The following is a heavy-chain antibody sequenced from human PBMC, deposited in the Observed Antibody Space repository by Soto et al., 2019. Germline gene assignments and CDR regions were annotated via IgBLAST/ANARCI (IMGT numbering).Heavy chain of an antibody. D-gene: IGHD3-3*02. V-gene: IGHV3-33*01. CDR1: GFTFSSYG. CDR2: IWYDGSNK. J-gene: IGHJ4*02. CDR3: VNSDLIHFWSGPYFDY. Sequence: PGGSLRLSCAASGFTFSSYGMHWVRQAPGKGLEWVAVIWYDGSNKYYADSVKGRFTISRDNSKNTLYLQMNSLRAEDTAVYYYVNSDLIHFWSGPYFDYWGQGTLVTVSS.